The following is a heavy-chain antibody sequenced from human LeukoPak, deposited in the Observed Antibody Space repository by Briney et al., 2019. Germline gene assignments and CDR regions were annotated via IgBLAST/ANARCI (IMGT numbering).Heavy chain of an antibody. CDR3: ARGRYGLFDC. CDR2: ISSSSSYI. J-gene: IGHJ4*02. CDR1: GFTFSSYS. V-gene: IGHV3-21*01. D-gene: IGHD4-17*01. Sequence: GRSLRLSCASSGFTFSSYSMNWVPQAPGKGLEWVSSISSSSSYIYYADSVKGRFTISRDNAKNSIYIQMHTLSSEDTAVYYCARGRYGLFDCWGEGNLVTVSS.